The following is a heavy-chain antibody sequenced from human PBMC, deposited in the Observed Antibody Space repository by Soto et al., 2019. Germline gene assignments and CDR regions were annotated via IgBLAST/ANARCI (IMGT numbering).Heavy chain of an antibody. D-gene: IGHD1-1*01. J-gene: IGHJ4*02. CDR3: ARHDNMTLGSQYLDS. CDR1: GGSISSGGYY. V-gene: IGHV4-31*03. CDR2: IYYSGTT. Sequence: SETLSLTCTVSGGSISSGGYYWSWIRQHPGKGLERIGYIYYSGTTYYNPSLKSRVTISVDTSKNQFSLLLISVTAADTALYFCARHDNMTLGSQYLDSWGPGTLVTVSS.